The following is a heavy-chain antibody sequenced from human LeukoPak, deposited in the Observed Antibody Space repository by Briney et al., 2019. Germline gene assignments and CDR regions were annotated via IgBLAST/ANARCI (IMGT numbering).Heavy chain of an antibody. V-gene: IGHV3-9*01. D-gene: IGHD2-15*01. CDR2: ISWNSGSI. CDR1: GFTFDDYG. J-gene: IGHJ4*02. Sequence: GGSLRLSCAASGFTFDDYGMHWVRQAPGKGLEWVSGISWNSGSIGYADSVKGRFTISRDNAKNSLYLQMNSLRAEDTALYYCAKDSGTGYCSGGSCPGPFDYWGQGTLVTVSS. CDR3: AKDSGTGYCSGGSCPGPFDY.